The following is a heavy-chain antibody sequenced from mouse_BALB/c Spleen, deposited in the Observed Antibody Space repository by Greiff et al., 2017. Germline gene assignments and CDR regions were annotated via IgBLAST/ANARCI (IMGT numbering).Heavy chain of an antibody. V-gene: IGHV1S81*02. CDR3: ARGHYGSSPYWYFDV. D-gene: IGHD1-1*01. CDR1: GYTFTSYW. J-gene: IGHJ1*01. CDR2: INPSNGRT. Sequence: VQLQQPGAELVKPGASVKLSCKASGYTFTSYWMHWVKQRPGQGLEWIGEINPSNGRTNYNEKFKSKATLTVDKSSSTAYMQLSSLTSEDSAVYYCARGHYGSSPYWYFDVWGAGTTVTVSS.